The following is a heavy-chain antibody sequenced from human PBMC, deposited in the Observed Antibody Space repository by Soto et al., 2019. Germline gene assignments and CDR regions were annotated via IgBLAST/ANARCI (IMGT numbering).Heavy chain of an antibody. J-gene: IGHJ6*02. CDR2: IYYSGST. CDR3: ARDLWGYCGTNCYPLDV. D-gene: IGHD2-21*02. CDR1: GGSISSYY. Sequence: TSETLSLTCTVSGGSISSYYWSWIRQPPGKGLEWIGYIYYSGSTVYNPPFKSRVTISVDTYKNQFSLKLSSVTAADTAIYYCARDLWGYCGTNCYPLDVWGQGTTVTVSS. V-gene: IGHV4-59*01.